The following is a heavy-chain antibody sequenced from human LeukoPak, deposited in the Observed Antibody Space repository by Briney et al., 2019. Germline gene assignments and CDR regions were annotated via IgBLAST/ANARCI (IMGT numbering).Heavy chain of an antibody. CDR2: TYYRSKWSS. V-gene: IGHV6-1*01. CDR1: GDSVCSKSAA. Sequence: KPSHTLSLTCAISGDSVCSKSAAWNWIRQSPSRGLEWLGRTYYRSKWSSGYAESMKSRITINPDTSKNQFSLQLKSVTPEDTAVYCARSQTGGTFDYWGQGALVTVSS. J-gene: IGHJ4*02. D-gene: IGHD1-26*01. CDR3: ARSQTGGTFDY.